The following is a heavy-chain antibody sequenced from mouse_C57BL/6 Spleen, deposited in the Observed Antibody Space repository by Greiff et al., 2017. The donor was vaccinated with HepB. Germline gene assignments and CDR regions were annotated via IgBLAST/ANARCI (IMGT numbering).Heavy chain of an antibody. CDR2: INPGSGGT. J-gene: IGHJ1*03. CDR1: GYAFTNYL. Sequence: VQLQQSGAELVRPGTSVKVSCKASGYAFTNYLIEWVKQRPGQGLEWIGVINPGSGGTNYNEKFKGKATLTADKSSSTAYMQLSSLTSEDSAVYFCARSPYGSSSYWYFDVWGTGTTVTVAS. D-gene: IGHD1-1*01. CDR3: ARSPYGSSSYWYFDV. V-gene: IGHV1-54*01.